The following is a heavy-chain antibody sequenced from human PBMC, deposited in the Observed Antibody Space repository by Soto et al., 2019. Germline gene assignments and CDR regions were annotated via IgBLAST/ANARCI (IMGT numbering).Heavy chain of an antibody. CDR2: INHSGST. CDR1: GGSFSGYY. CDR3: ARGIGAPHNYYYYLDF. J-gene: IGHJ6*03. D-gene: IGHD1-26*01. Sequence: SGTLSLTCAVYGGSFSGYYWSWIRQPPGKGLEWIGEINHSGSTNYNPSLKSRVTISVDTSKNQFSLKLSSVTAADTAVYYCARGIGAPHNYYYYLDFWGRGTTVIGSS. V-gene: IGHV4-34*01.